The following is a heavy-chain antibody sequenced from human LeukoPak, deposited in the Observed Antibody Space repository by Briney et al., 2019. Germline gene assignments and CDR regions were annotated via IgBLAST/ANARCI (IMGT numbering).Heavy chain of an antibody. CDR1: GGTFSSYA. V-gene: IGHV1-69*01. Sequence: GSSVKVSCKASGGTFSSYAISWVRQAPGQGLEWMGGIIPIFGTANYAQKFQGRVTITADESTSTAYMELSSLRSEDTAVYYCARGRAYCGGDCPGGFDPWGQGTLVTVSS. CDR2: IIPIFGTA. D-gene: IGHD2-21*02. J-gene: IGHJ5*02. CDR3: ARGRAYCGGDCPGGFDP.